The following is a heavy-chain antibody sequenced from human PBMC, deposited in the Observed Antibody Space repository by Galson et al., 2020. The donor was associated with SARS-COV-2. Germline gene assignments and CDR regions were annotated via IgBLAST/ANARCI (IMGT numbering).Heavy chain of an antibody. CDR2: IYAGGLT. V-gene: IGHV3-53*01. CDR1: GFTVSNNY. CDR3: ATDGSGLGSNDNYGMDV. J-gene: IGHJ6*02. Sequence: QLGESLKISCVASGFTVSNNYMAWVRQAPGKGLEWVSIIYAGGLTFYADSVRGRFTISSDNSKNTLYLQMNGLRAEDTAVYYCATDGSGLGSNDNYGMDVWGQGTTVAVSS. D-gene: IGHD3-3*01.